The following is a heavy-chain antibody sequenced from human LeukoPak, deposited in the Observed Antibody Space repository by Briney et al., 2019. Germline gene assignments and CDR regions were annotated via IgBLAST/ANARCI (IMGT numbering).Heavy chain of an antibody. J-gene: IGHJ4*02. CDR1: GFTFSSYG. D-gene: IGHD5-24*01. CDR3: AGRDGYNPYYFDY. V-gene: IGHV3-30*02. CDR2: IRYDGSQK. Sequence: GGSLRLSCGASGFTFSSYGMHWVRQAPGKGLEWVAFIRYDGSQKYYADSVKGRFTISRDNSKNTLHLQMNSLRAEDAAVYYCAGRDGYNPYYFDYWGQGTLVTVSS.